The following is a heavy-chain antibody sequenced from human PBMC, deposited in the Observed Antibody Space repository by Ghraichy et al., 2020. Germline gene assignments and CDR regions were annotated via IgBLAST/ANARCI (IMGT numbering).Heavy chain of an antibody. Sequence: GESLRLSCAASGFTFSSYWMSWVRQAPGKGLEWVANIKQDGSEKYYVDSVKGRFTISRDNAKNSLYLQMNTLRAEDTAIYYCSRHRDLMVATPGYWGQGTLVTVSS. CDR3: SRHRDLMVATPGY. J-gene: IGHJ4*02. CDR1: GFTFSSYW. CDR2: IKQDGSEK. D-gene: IGHD5-12*01. V-gene: IGHV3-7*03.